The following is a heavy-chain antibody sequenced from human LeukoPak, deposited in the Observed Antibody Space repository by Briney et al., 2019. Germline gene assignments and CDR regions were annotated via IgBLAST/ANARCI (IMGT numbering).Heavy chain of an antibody. D-gene: IGHD2-15*01. CDR1: GFTFSSYE. CDR2: ISSGGRTI. CDR3: ARPVVAATTPDTFDI. J-gene: IGHJ3*02. V-gene: IGHV3-48*03. Sequence: GGSLRLSCAASGFTFSSYEMNWVRQAPGKGLEWVSYISSGGRTIYYADSVKGRFTMSRDNAKNSLYLQMNSLRAEDTAVYYCARPVVAATTPDTFDIWGQGTMVTVPS.